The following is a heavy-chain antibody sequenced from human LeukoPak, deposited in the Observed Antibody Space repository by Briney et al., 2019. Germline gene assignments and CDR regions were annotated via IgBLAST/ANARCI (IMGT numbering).Heavy chain of an antibody. CDR2: ISSSSGST. CDR3: TKDRRLYSSSWSFDY. CDR1: GFTFRNYA. V-gene: IGHV3-23*01. D-gene: IGHD6-13*01. J-gene: IGHJ4*02. Sequence: GGSLRLSCAASGFTFRNYAMSWVRQGPGKGLEWVSGISSSSGSTYYADSVKGRFTISRDNSKNTLYLQMNSPRAEDTAVYYCTKDRRLYSSSWSFDYWGQGTLVTVSA.